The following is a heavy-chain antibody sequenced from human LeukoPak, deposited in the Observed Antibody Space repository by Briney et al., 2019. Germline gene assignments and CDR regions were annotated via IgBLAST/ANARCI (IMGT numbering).Heavy chain of an antibody. CDR2: IYHSGST. J-gene: IGHJ4*02. D-gene: IGHD1-26*01. V-gene: IGHV4-31*03. Sequence: SETLSLTCTVSGGSISNGDHYWSWIRQHPGKGLEWIGYIYHSGSTFYNPSLKSRVTILVDTSKSQFSLKLNSVTAADTAVYYCARGELVFDCWGQGALVTVSS. CDR3: ARGELVFDC. CDR1: GGSISNGDHY.